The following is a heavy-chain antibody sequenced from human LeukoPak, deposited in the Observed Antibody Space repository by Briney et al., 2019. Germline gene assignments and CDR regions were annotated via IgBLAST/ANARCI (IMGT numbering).Heavy chain of an antibody. Sequence: PGGSLRLSCAASGFTFSSYSMNWVRQAPGKGLEWVSSISSSSSYIYYADSVKGRFTISGDNAKNSLYLQMNSLRAEDTAVYYCASFYCSGGSCYSLWGQGTLVTVSS. CDR2: ISSSSSYI. J-gene: IGHJ4*02. D-gene: IGHD2-15*01. V-gene: IGHV3-21*01. CDR3: ASFYCSGGSCYSL. CDR1: GFTFSSYS.